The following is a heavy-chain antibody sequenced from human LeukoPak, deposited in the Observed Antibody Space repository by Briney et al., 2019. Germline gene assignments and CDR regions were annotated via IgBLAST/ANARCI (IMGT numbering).Heavy chain of an antibody. CDR1: GFTFITYW. J-gene: IGHJ4*02. CDR2: INNDGSNT. V-gene: IGHV3-74*01. Sequence: HPGGSLRLSCAASGFTFITYWMHWVRQAPGKGLVWVSRINNDGSNTNYADSVKGRFTISRDNAKNTLYLQMNSLRAEDTAVYYCARPAVAGPYFDFWGRGTLVTVSP. D-gene: IGHD6-19*01. CDR3: ARPAVAGPYFDF.